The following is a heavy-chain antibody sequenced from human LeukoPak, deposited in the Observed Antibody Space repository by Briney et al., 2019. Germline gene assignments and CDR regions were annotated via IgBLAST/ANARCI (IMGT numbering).Heavy chain of an antibody. Sequence: SETLSLTCTVSSGSITSGTYYWSWIRQPAGKGLEWIGRIFTSGSTNYNPSFMSRVTISVDTSKNQFSLRLNSVTAADTAVYYCARDGGHYYDSGSYLNWFDPWGQGILVTVSS. CDR1: SGSITSGTYY. V-gene: IGHV4-61*02. D-gene: IGHD3-10*01. CDR3: ARDGGHYYDSGSYLNWFDP. J-gene: IGHJ5*02. CDR2: IFTSGST.